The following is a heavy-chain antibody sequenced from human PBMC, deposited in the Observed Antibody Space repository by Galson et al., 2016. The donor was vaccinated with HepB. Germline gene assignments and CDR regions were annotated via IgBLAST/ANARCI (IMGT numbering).Heavy chain of an antibody. Sequence: LRLSCAVSGFTVDSDYMNWVRQAPGKGLEWISVIYSGGRTSYADSVKGRFTIFRDRSKNTLYLQMNSLRVEDTAVYYCARGPTVSFYGGPTWFDPWGQGTVVTVSS. V-gene: IGHV3-53*01. CDR1: GFTVDSDY. D-gene: IGHD3-10*01. CDR2: IYSGGRT. CDR3: ARGPTVSFYGGPTWFDP. J-gene: IGHJ5*02.